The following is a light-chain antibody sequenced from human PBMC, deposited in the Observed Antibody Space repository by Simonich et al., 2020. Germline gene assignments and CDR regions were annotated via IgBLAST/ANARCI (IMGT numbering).Light chain of an antibody. Sequence: QSALTQPASVSGSPGQSITISCTGTSSDVGVYNYVSWYQQHPGKAPKLMIYDVSNRPSGVSNRFSGSKSGNTASLTISGLQAEDEADYYCSSYTSSSLVVFGGGTKLTVL. CDR3: SSYTSSSLVV. V-gene: IGLV2-14*03. CDR2: DVS. J-gene: IGLJ2*01. CDR1: SSDVGVYNY.